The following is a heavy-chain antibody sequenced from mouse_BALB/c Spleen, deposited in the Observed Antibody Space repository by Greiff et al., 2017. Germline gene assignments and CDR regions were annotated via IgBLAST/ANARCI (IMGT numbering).Heavy chain of an antibody. CDR3: ARHGATGHYFDY. CDR1: GFAFSSYD. CDR2: ISSGGGST. J-gene: IGHJ2*01. D-gene: IGHD1-1*01. V-gene: IGHV5-12-1*01. Sequence: EVKLMESGGGLVKPGGSLKLSCAASGFAFSSYDMSWVRQTPEKRLEWVAYISSGGGSTYYPDTVKGRFTISRDNAKNTLYLQMSSLKSEDTAMYYCARHGATGHYFDYWGQGTTLTVSS.